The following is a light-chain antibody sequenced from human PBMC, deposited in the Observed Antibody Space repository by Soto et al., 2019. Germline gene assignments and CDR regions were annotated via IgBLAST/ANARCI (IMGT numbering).Light chain of an antibody. CDR2: DVS. CDR3: SSYTSSSALVV. CDR1: SSDVGGYNY. Sequence: QSVLTQPASVSGSPGQSITISCTGTSSDVGGYNYVSWYQQPPGKAHKLMIYDVSNRPSGVSNRFSGSKAGNTASLTISGLHAEDEDDYYCSSYTSSSALVVFGGGTKLTVL. J-gene: IGLJ2*01. V-gene: IGLV2-14*01.